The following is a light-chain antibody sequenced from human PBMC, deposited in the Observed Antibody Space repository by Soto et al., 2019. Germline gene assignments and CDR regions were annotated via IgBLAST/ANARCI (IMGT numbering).Light chain of an antibody. Sequence: QSALTQPASVSGSPGQSITISCTGTSSDVGSYNLVSWYQQLSGKAPKLLIYEGNKRPSGVSLRFSGSKSGNTASLTISGLQAEDEADYYCCSYVFSSGQVVFGGGTQLTVL. V-gene: IGLV2-23*01. CDR2: EGN. J-gene: IGLJ2*01. CDR3: CSYVFSSGQVV. CDR1: SSDVGSYNL.